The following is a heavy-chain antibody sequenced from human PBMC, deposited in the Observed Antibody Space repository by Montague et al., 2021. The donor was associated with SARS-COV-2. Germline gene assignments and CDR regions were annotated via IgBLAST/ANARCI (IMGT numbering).Heavy chain of an antibody. Sequence: SETLSLTCAVYGGSFSGYYWSWIRQPPGKGLEWIGEINHSGSTNYYPSLKSRVTISVDTSKNQFSLKLSSVTAADTAVYYCARGYDYVWGSYRYLHWFDPWGQGTLVTVSS. V-gene: IGHV4-34*01. CDR3: ARGYDYVWGSYRYLHWFDP. J-gene: IGHJ5*02. CDR1: GGSFSGYY. D-gene: IGHD3-16*02. CDR2: INHSGST.